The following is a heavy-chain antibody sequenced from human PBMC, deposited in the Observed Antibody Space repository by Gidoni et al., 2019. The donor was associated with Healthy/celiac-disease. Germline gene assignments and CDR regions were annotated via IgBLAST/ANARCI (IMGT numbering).Heavy chain of an antibody. CDR3: ARGRNYDFWSGYYGRPESGT. CDR1: GFTFSSYW. CDR2: IKQDGSEK. D-gene: IGHD3-3*01. Sequence: EVQLVESGGGLVQPGGSLRLSCAASGFTFSSYWLSWVRQAPRKGLEWVANIKQDGSEKYYVDSVKGRFTISRDNAKNSLYLQMNSLRAEDTAVYYCARGRNYDFWSGYYGRPESGTWGQGTLVTVSS. J-gene: IGHJ5*02. V-gene: IGHV3-7*01.